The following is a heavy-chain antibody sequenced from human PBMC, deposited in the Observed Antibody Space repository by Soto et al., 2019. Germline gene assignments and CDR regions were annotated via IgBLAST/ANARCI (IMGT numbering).Heavy chain of an antibody. Sequence: SETLSLTCTVSGGSISSYYWSWIRQPPGKGLEWIGYIYYSGSTNYNPSLKSRVTISVDTSKNQFSLKLSSVTAADTAVYYCARYEGATNAFDIWGQGTXVTVS. CDR1: GGSISSYY. D-gene: IGHD1-26*01. V-gene: IGHV4-59*01. CDR2: IYYSGST. J-gene: IGHJ3*02. CDR3: ARYEGATNAFDI.